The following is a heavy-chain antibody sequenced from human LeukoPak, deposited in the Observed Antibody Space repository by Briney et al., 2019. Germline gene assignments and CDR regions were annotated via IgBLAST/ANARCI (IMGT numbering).Heavy chain of an antibody. J-gene: IGHJ1*01. CDR1: GFTFRAYA. Sequence: PGGSLRLSCAASGFTFRAYAMNWVRQAPGKGLEWVSYISSSSSTIYYADSVKGRFTISRDNAKNSLYLQMSSLRDEDTALYYRARDLSSGYKSGEYFQDWGQGTPVTVSS. CDR2: ISSSSSTI. D-gene: IGHD3-22*01. V-gene: IGHV3-48*02. CDR3: ARDLSSGYKSGEYFQD.